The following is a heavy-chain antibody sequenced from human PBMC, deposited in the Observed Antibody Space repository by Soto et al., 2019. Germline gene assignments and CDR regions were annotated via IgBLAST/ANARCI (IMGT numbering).Heavy chain of an antibody. J-gene: IGHJ4*02. Sequence: QLQLQESGPGLVKPSETLSLTCTVSGGSVNSTNYYWGWIRQPPGKGLEWIGSIYNSATTYYNPSLKSRVTISVDTSKNLFSLNLNAVPAADTAMYYCGRVVIAASAHPDFDYWGQGTLVTVSS. D-gene: IGHD2-15*01. CDR2: IYNSATT. V-gene: IGHV4-39*01. CDR1: GGSVNSTNYY. CDR3: GRVVIAASAHPDFDY.